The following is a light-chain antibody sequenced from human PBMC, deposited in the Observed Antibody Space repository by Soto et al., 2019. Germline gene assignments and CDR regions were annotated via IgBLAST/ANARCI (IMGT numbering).Light chain of an antibody. J-gene: IGLJ1*01. V-gene: IGLV2-14*01. CDR2: EVS. CDR3: SSYTSSSTPYV. Sequence: QSVLTQPASVSGSPGQSITISCTGTRSDVGGYKYVSWYQQHPGKAPKLMIYEVSNRPSGVSNRFSGSKSGNTASLTVSGLQAEDEADYYCSSYTSSSTPYVFGTGTKVTVL. CDR1: RSDVGGYKY.